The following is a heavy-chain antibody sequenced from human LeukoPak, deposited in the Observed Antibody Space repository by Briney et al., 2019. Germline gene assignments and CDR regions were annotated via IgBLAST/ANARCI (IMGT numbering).Heavy chain of an antibody. CDR3: ARFRIAAAVPFYFDS. D-gene: IGHD6-13*01. CDR1: GFTFSSHA. V-gene: IGHV3-30*04. Sequence: GGSLRLSCAVSGFTFSSHALNWVRQTPGKGLEWVAVISYDGSAEYYADSVKGRSTISRDNSRDTVSLQMNSLRVEDTAVYYCARFRIAAAVPFYFDSWGQGALVTVSS. CDR2: ISYDGSAE. J-gene: IGHJ4*02.